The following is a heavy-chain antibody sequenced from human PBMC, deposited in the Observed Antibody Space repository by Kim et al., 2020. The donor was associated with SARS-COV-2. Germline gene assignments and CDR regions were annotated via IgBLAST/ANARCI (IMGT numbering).Heavy chain of an antibody. CDR1: GFTFDDYA. V-gene: IGHV3-9*01. D-gene: IGHD3-10*01. Sequence: GRSLRLSCAASGFTFDDYAMHWVRQAPGKGLEWVSGISWNSGSIDYADSVKGRFTISRDNAKNALYLQMNSLRAEDTALYYCAKDIYGSGSYYNGFDYWGQGTLVTVSS. CDR3: AKDIYGSGSYYNGFDY. J-gene: IGHJ4*02. CDR2: ISWNSGSI.